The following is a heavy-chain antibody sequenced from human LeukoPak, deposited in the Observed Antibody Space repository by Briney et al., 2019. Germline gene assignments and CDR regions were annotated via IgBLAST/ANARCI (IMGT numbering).Heavy chain of an antibody. Sequence: SVKVSCKASGGTFSSYTISWARQAPGQGLEWMGRIIPILGIANYAQRFQGRVTITADKSTSTAYMELSSLRSEDTAVYYRARGVEYSSSSLGYWGQGTLVTVSS. V-gene: IGHV1-69*02. CDR2: IIPILGIA. J-gene: IGHJ4*02. CDR1: GGTFSSYT. D-gene: IGHD6-6*01. CDR3: ARGVEYSSSSLGY.